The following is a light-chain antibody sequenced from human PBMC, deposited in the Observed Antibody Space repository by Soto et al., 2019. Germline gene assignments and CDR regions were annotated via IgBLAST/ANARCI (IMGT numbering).Light chain of an antibody. V-gene: IGLV1-40*01. Sequence: VLTQPPSVSGAPGQRVTISCTGSSSNIGAGYDVHWYQQLPGTAPKLLIYGNSNRPSGVPDRFSGSKSGTSASLAITGLQAEDEADYYCQSYDSSLSGWVFGGGTTLTVL. CDR2: GNS. J-gene: IGLJ3*02. CDR1: SSNIGAGYD. CDR3: QSYDSSLSGWV.